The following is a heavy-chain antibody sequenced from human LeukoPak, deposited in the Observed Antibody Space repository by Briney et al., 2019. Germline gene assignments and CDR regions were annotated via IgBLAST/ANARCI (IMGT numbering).Heavy chain of an antibody. D-gene: IGHD3-16*01. V-gene: IGHV1-2*02. CDR2: INPNSGGT. CDR3: ARDSAVWGSLNWFDP. J-gene: IGHJ5*02. Sequence: ASVKVSCKASGYTFTGYYMHWVRQAPGQGLEWMGWINPNSGGTNYAQKFQGRVTMTRDTSISTAYMELSRLRSDDTAVYCCARDSAVWGSLNWFDPWGQGTLVTVSS. CDR1: GYTFTGYY.